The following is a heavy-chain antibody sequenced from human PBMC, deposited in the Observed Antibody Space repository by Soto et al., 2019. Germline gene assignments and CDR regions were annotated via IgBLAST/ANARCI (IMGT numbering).Heavy chain of an antibody. CDR1: GYTFTGYY. D-gene: IGHD5-12*01. V-gene: IGHV1-2*04. J-gene: IGHJ4*02. CDR3: ARGPPSHGGYDWGDFADY. Sequence: ASVKVSCKASGYTFTGYYMHWVRQAPGQGLEWMGWINPNSGGTNYAQKFQGWVTMTRDTSISTAYMELSRLRSDDTAVYYCARGPPSHGGYDWGDFADYWGQGTLVTVSS. CDR2: INPNSGGT.